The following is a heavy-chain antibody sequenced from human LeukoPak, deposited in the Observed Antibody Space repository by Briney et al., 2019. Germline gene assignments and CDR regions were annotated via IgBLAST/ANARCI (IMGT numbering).Heavy chain of an antibody. CDR2: MNPNSGNT. D-gene: IGHD3-16*02. CDR1: GYTFTSYD. V-gene: IGHV1-8*01. Sequence: ASVKVSCKASGYTFTSYDINWVRRATGQGLEWMGWMNPNSGNTGYAQKFQGRVTMTRNTSISTAYMELSSLRSEDTAVYYCARGHDYVWGSYRRFDPWGQGTLVTVSS. J-gene: IGHJ5*02. CDR3: ARGHDYVWGSYRRFDP.